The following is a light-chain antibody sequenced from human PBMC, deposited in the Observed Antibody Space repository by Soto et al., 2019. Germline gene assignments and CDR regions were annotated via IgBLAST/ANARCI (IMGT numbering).Light chain of an antibody. J-gene: IGKJ2*01. CDR3: QQSYSNVMHT. Sequence: DIPMTQSPSSLSASVGDRVTITCRASQHISIYLNWYQQRPGTAPKLLIFAASSLQSGVPSRFSGSGSGTDFTLTVSSLQPEDFATYYCQQSYSNVMHTFGHGTKLEI. CDR2: AAS. V-gene: IGKV1-39*01. CDR1: QHISIY.